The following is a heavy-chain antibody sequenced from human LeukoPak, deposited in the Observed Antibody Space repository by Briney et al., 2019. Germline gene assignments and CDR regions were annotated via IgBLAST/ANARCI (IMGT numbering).Heavy chain of an antibody. CDR1: GYTFNGYY. D-gene: IGHD3-3*01. J-gene: IGHJ3*02. V-gene: IGHV1-2*02. CDR2: INPNSGVT. CDR3: ARFGVVTNDAFDI. Sequence: GASVKVSCKASGYTFNGYYTHWVRQAPGQGLEWMGWINPNSGVTKYAQQFQGGVTMTWDTSVSTAYMELYRLTSDDTAMYYCARFGVVTNDAFDIWGQGTMVTISS.